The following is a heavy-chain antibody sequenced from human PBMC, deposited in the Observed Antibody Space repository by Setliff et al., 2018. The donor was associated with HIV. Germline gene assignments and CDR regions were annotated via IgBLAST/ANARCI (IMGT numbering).Heavy chain of an antibody. V-gene: IGHV1-18*01. CDR2: ISAYNGNT. CDR1: GYTFTSYG. J-gene: IGHJ4*02. Sequence: GASVKVSCKASGYTFTSYGISWVRQAPGQELEWMGWISAYNGNTNYAQKLQGRVTMTTDTSTSTAYMELRSLRSDDTAVYYCARCMGRPDVSDYGDYVDYWGQGTLVTVSS. CDR3: ARCMGRPDVSDYGDYVDY. D-gene: IGHD4-17*01.